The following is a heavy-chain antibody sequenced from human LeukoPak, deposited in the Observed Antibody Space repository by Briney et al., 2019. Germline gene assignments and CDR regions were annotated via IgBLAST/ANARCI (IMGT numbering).Heavy chain of an antibody. CDR1: GGTFDNYA. V-gene: IGHV1-69*04. J-gene: IGHJ4*02. CDR2: IIPMLGKT. CDR3: ARGLFGGFAAAPFDH. D-gene: IGHD2-2*01. Sequence: GASVKVSGKASGGTFDNYAVNWVREAPGLGLEWMGRIIPMLGKTNSAQKFQDRVTFTADKSTGTAYMELTHLRPDDTAVYFCARGLFGGFAAAPFDHWGQGTLVTVSP.